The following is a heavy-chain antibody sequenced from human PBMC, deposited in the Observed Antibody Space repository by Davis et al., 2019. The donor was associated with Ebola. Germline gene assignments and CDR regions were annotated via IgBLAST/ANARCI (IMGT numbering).Heavy chain of an antibody. D-gene: IGHD2-8*01. V-gene: IGHV3-30*18. CDR1: GFTFSSYA. CDR2: ISYDGSNK. J-gene: IGHJ6*02. Sequence: GGSLRLSCAASGFTFSSYAMSWVRQAPGKGLEWVAVISYDGSNKYYADSVKGRFTISRDNSKNTLYLQMNSLRAEDTAVYYCAKAQPPPRYCTNGVCYKGEDYYGMDVWGQGTTVTVSS. CDR3: AKAQPPPRYCTNGVCYKGEDYYGMDV.